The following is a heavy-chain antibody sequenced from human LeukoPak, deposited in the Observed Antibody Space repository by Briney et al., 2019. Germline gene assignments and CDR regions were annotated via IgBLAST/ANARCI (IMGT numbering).Heavy chain of an antibody. V-gene: IGHV3-33*01. CDR3: ASSRSSTWYGLGY. J-gene: IGHJ4*02. CDR1: GFTFSSYG. CDR2: IWYDGSNK. Sequence: GGSLRLSCAASGFTFSSYGMHWVRQAPGKGLEWVAVIWYDGSNKYYVDSVKGRFTISRDNSKNTLYLQMNSLRAEDTALYYCASSRSSTWYGLGYWGQGTLVTVSS. D-gene: IGHD6-13*01.